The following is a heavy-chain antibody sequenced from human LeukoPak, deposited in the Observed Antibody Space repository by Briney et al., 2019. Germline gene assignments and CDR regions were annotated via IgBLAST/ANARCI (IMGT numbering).Heavy chain of an antibody. CDR3: ARGLYKYGRTAFDY. Sequence: PSGTLSLTCTVSVGSISSDYWSWIRQPPGKGLEWIGYISDNGRIYYSPSLKSRVSMSIDTPRNQFSLKLNSMTAADTAVYYCARGLYKYGRTAFDYWGQGTLVTVSS. D-gene: IGHD2-8*01. CDR2: ISDNGRI. V-gene: IGHV4-59*08. J-gene: IGHJ4*02. CDR1: VGSISSDY.